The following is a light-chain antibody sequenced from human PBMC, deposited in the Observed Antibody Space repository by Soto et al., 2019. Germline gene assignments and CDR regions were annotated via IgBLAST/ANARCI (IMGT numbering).Light chain of an antibody. V-gene: IGKV1-5*03. CDR1: QSISSW. Sequence: DIQMTQSPSTLSASVGDRVIITCRASQSISSWLAWYQQKPGKPPKLLIYKASTLESGVPSRFSGSGSGTEFALTISSLQPDDFATYCCQQYSSYSIFTFGPGTIVDI. CDR2: KAS. CDR3: QQYSSYSIFT. J-gene: IGKJ3*01.